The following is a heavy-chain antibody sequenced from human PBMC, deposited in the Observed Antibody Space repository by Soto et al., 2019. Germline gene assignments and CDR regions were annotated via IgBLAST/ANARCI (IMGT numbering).Heavy chain of an antibody. Sequence: ASVKVSCKASGYTFTSYGISWVRQAPGQGLEWMGWISAYNGNTNYAQKLQGRVTMTTDTSTSTAYMELRSLRSDDTAVYYCARDVARGLSIAAAGTGTYYGMDVWGQGTTVTV. CDR2: ISAYNGNT. CDR1: GYTFTSYG. D-gene: IGHD6-13*01. V-gene: IGHV1-18*04. J-gene: IGHJ6*02. CDR3: ARDVARGLSIAAAGTGTYYGMDV.